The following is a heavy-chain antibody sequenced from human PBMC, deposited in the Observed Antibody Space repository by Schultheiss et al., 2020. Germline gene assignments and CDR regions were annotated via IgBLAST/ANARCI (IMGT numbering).Heavy chain of an antibody. CDR3: ARQRGASSLLGIYYYYGMDV. Sequence: SETLSLTCTVSGGSISSGSYYWSWIRQPAGKGLEWIGRIYTSGSTNYNPSLKSRVTISVDTSKNQFSLKLSSVTAADTAVYYCARQRGASSLLGIYYYYGMDVWGQGTTVTVSS. J-gene: IGHJ6*02. D-gene: IGHD7-27*01. V-gene: IGHV4-61*02. CDR2: IYTSGST. CDR1: GGSISSGSYY.